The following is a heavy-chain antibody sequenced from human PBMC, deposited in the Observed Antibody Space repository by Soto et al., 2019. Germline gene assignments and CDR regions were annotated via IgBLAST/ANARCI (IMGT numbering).Heavy chain of an antibody. D-gene: IGHD6-19*01. CDR2: ISYDGSNK. Sequence: QVQLVESGGGVVQPGRSLRLSCAASGFTFSSYGMHWVRQAPGKGLEWVAVISYDGSNKYYADSVKGRFTISRDNSKNTVYMQMRSLRAEDTTVYYCAKGAGGWWGRYFDYLGQGTLVHVSS. J-gene: IGHJ4*02. V-gene: IGHV3-30*18. CDR3: AKGAGGWWGRYFDY. CDR1: GFTFSSYG.